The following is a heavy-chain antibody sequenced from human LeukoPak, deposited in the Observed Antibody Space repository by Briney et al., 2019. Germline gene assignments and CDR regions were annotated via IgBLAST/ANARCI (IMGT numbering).Heavy chain of an antibody. V-gene: IGHV4-59*01. CDR3: ARDAGGTWFDP. CDR2: VNSNGGT. CDR1: GGSISTFS. Sequence: SETLSLTCTVSGGSISTFSWNWIRQPPGQGLEWIGYVNSNGGTYNNPSLKSRITVSLDMSKNQFSLKLSSATAADTAVYYCARDAGGTWFDPWGHGILVTVSS. J-gene: IGHJ5*02.